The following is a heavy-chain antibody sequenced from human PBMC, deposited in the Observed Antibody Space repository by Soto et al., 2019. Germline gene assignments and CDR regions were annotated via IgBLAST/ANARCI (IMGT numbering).Heavy chain of an antibody. V-gene: IGHV4-31*03. CDR1: GAALNSGNYY. CDR3: ARLRIATNNYKWFDP. CDR2: IYVTGAV. Sequence: SETLSLTCSVSGAALNSGNYYWSWIRQVPGKGPEWIGHIYVTGAVDYNPSLRDRITISQDTSERQFSLNLRLVTAADTAVYYCARLRIATNNYKWFDPWGQGTMVTVYS. D-gene: IGHD2-21*01. J-gene: IGHJ5*02.